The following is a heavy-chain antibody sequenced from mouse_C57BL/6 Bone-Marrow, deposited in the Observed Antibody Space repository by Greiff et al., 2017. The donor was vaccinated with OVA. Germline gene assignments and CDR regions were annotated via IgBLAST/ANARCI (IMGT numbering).Heavy chain of an antibody. J-gene: IGHJ4*01. V-gene: IGHV5-12*01. CDR3: ARHRRELGLAMDY. Sequence: EVKLVESGGGLVQPGGSLKLSCAASGFTFSDYYMYWVRQTPEKRLEWVAYISNGGGSTYYPDTVKGRFTISRDNAKNTLYLQMSRLKSEDTAMYYCARHRRELGLAMDYWGQGTSVTVSS. D-gene: IGHD4-1*01. CDR2: ISNGGGST. CDR1: GFTFSDYY.